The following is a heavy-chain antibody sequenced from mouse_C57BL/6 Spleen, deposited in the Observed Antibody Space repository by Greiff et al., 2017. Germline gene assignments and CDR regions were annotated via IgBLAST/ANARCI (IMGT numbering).Heavy chain of an antibody. J-gene: IGHJ2*01. Sequence: QVHVKQSGPELVKPGASVKISCKASGYAFSSSWMNWVKQRPGKGLEWIGRIYPGDGDTNYNGKFKGKATLTADESSSTAYMQLSSLTSEDSAVYFCASGNWKYFDYWGQGTTLTVSS. CDR1: GYAFSSSW. CDR3: ASGNWKYFDY. D-gene: IGHD2-1*01. V-gene: IGHV1-82*01. CDR2: IYPGDGDT.